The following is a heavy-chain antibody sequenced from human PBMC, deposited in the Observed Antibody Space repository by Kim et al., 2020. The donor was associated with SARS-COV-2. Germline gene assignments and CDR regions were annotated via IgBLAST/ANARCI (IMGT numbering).Heavy chain of an antibody. J-gene: IGHJ4*02. CDR3: ARETSGYSD. V-gene: IGHV3-7*03. CDR1: GFIFRKNW. CDR2: IKQDGSGI. Sequence: GGSLRLSCAGSGFIFRKNWMSWVRQAPGKGLEWVASIKQDGSGIHYVDSVKGRFTISRDNAKNSLYLQMNSLRADDSAVYFCARETSGYSDWGQGTLVTVSS. D-gene: IGHD5-12*01.